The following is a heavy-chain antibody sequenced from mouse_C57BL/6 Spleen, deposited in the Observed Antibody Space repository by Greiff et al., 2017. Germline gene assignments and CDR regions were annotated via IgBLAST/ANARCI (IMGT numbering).Heavy chain of an antibody. V-gene: IGHV1-26*01. CDR1: GYTFTDYY. D-gene: IGHD1-2*01. Sequence: VQLQQSGPELVKPGASVKISCKASGYTFTDYYMNWVKQSHGKSLEWIGDINPNNGGTSYNQKFKGKATLTVDKSSSTAYMELRSLTSEDSAVYYCARSDYGPAMDYWGQGTSVTVSS. J-gene: IGHJ4*01. CDR3: ARSDYGPAMDY. CDR2: INPNNGGT.